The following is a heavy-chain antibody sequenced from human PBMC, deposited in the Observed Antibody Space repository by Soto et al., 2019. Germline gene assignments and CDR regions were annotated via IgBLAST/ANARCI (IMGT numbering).Heavy chain of an antibody. D-gene: IGHD1-1*01. Sequence: EVQLLESGGGLVQPGGSLRLSCAASGFTFSNYAMNWVRQAPGKGLEWVSVISGGGGSTYYADSVKGRFTISRDNSKNTLYLQMNSLRAEDTAVYYCAKRATGTYFDYWGQGTLVTVSS. CDR1: GFTFSNYA. V-gene: IGHV3-23*01. CDR3: AKRATGTYFDY. CDR2: ISGGGGST. J-gene: IGHJ4*02.